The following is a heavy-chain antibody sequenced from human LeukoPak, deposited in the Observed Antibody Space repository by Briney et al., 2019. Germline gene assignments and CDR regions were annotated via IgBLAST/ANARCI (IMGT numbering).Heavy chain of an antibody. CDR1: GGSFSGYY. CDR3: ASYGIAAAGNEAFDI. J-gene: IGHJ3*02. CDR2: INHSGST. V-gene: IGHV4-34*01. Sequence: PSEPLSLTCAVYGGSFSGYYWSWIRQPPGKGLGWIGEINHSGSTNYNPSLKSRVTISVDTSKNQFSLKLSSVTAADTAVYYCASYGIAAAGNEAFDIWGQGTMVTVSS. D-gene: IGHD6-13*01.